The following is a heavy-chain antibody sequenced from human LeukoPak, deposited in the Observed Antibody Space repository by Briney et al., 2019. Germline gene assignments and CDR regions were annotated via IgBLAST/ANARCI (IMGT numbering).Heavy chain of an antibody. Sequence: GASVKVSCKASGYTFTAYCMHWVRHATGQGLEWMGRINPNSGGTNYALNFQGRVTMTRDTSISTAYMELSRLRSDDTAVYYCARKYYCDSSGYYYDDAFDIWGQGTMVTVSP. CDR1: GYTFTAYC. J-gene: IGHJ3*02. V-gene: IGHV1-2*06. CDR2: INPNSGGT. CDR3: ARKYYCDSSGYYYDDAFDI. D-gene: IGHD3-22*01.